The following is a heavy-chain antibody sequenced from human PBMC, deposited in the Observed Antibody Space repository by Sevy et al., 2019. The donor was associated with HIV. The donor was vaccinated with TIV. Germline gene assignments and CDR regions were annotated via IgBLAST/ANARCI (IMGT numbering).Heavy chain of an antibody. Sequence: ASVKVSCKASGYTFKNYYTQWVRQAPGQGLEWMGIIDLTGGSTSYAQRFKGRITVTRDSSTSTVYIELSSLRSEDTAVYYCVNFIMIRGGIGNFDYWGQGSLVTVSS. CDR2: IDLTGGST. V-gene: IGHV1-46*02. D-gene: IGHD3-16*01. CDR3: VNFIMIRGGIGNFDY. CDR1: GYTFKNYY. J-gene: IGHJ4*02.